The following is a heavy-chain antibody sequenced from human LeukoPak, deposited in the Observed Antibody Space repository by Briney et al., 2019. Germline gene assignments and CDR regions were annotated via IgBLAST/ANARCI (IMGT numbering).Heavy chain of an antibody. CDR1: GGSISSSSYY. Sequence: PSETLSLTCTVSGGSISSSSYYWGWIRQPPGKGLEWIGSIYYSGSTYYNPSLKSRVTISVDTSKNQFSLKLSSVTAADTAVYYCASMYYYDSRKRAFDIWGQGTMVTVSS. J-gene: IGHJ3*02. CDR2: IYYSGST. D-gene: IGHD3-22*01. V-gene: IGHV4-39*01. CDR3: ASMYYYDSRKRAFDI.